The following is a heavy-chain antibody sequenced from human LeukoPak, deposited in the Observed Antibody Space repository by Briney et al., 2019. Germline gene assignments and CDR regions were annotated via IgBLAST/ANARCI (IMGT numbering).Heavy chain of an antibody. Sequence: GGSLRLSCAASGFTFSSYWTHWVRQGPGKGLVWVSRIKSDGTSTSYADSVKGRFTISRDNAKNTLYLQMNSLRAEDTAVYYCARGHGDFPVNYYFDLWGRGTLVTVSS. V-gene: IGHV3-74*01. CDR1: GFTFSSYW. CDR3: ARGHGDFPVNYYFDL. J-gene: IGHJ2*01. D-gene: IGHD4-17*01. CDR2: IKSDGTST.